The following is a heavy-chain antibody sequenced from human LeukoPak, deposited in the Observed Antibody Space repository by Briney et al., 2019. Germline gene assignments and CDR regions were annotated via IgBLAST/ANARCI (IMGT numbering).Heavy chain of an antibody. CDR1: GFTFSGSA. CDR3: TGNYYGSGSYADFDY. D-gene: IGHD3-10*01. J-gene: IGHJ4*02. V-gene: IGHV3-73*01. Sequence: PGGSLRLSCAASGFTFSGSALPWVRQASGKGLEWVGRIRSTANGYATAYAASVKGRFTISRDDSKNTAYLQMDSLKTEDTAVYYYTGNYYGSGSYADFDYWGQGTLVTVSS. CDR2: IRSTANGYAT.